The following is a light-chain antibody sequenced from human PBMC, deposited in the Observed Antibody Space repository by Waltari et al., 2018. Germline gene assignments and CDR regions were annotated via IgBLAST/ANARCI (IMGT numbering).Light chain of an antibody. CDR3: CSHRSGNTLGV. CDR2: AVA. CDR1: ISDVGGYTY. Sequence: QSALTQPASVSGSPGQSLPISCTGTISDVGGYTYVSWYQQHPGKAPQPLIYAVATRPSGVSDRFAASKSGNTASLTISGLQAEDEADYYCCSHRSGNTLGVFGGGTKLTVL. V-gene: IGLV2-14*03. J-gene: IGLJ2*01.